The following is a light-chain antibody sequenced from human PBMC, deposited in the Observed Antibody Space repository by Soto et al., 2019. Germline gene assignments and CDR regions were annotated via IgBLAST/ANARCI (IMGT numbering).Light chain of an antibody. CDR2: GAS. V-gene: IGKV3-20*01. CDR1: HPMSSKF. Sequence: ALTHSPVTLSLSPWESPTLACRPTHPMSSKFLAWYQQKPGQAPRLLIYGASSRATGIPARFSGSGSGTDFTLAIRRLEPEDFAVYYGHQYGYSTRTFGQGTKVDIK. CDR3: HQYGYSTRT. J-gene: IGKJ1*01.